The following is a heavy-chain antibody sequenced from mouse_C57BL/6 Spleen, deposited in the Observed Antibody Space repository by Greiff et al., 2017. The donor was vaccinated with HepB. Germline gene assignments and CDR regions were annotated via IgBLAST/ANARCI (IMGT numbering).Heavy chain of an antibody. D-gene: IGHD2-1*01. CDR3: ARHLLLNAMDY. CDR1: GFTFSSYG. Sequence: EVMLVESGGDLVKPGGSLKLSCAASGFTFSSYGMSWVRQTPDKRLEWVATISSGGSYTYYPDSVKGRFTISRDNAKNTLYLQMSSLKSEDTAMYYCARHLLLNAMDYWGQGTSVTVSS. CDR2: ISSGGSYT. V-gene: IGHV5-6*01. J-gene: IGHJ4*01.